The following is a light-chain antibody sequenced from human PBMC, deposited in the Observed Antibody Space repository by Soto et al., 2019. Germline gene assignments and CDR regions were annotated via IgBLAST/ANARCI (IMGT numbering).Light chain of an antibody. J-gene: IGLJ1*01. CDR3: SSYISTSTLV. CDR2: DVV. CDR1: SSDIGGYNY. V-gene: IGLV2-14*01. Sequence: QSALTQPASVSGSHGQSLTISCTGTSSDIGGYNYVSWYQQHPGKAPKLMLYDVVARPSGISSRFSGSKSGNTASLTISGLQAEDEADYYCSSYISTSTLVFGTGTKLTVL.